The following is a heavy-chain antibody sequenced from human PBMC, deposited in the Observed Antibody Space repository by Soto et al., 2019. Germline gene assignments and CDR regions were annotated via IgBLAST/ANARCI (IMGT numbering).Heavy chain of an antibody. CDR2: IYYSGST. V-gene: IGHV4-59*01. CDR1: GGSIGSYY. J-gene: IGHJ6*02. D-gene: IGHD3-3*01. CDR3: ARDGGFYYGMDV. Sequence: QVQLQESGPGLVKPSETLSLTCPVSGGSIGSYYWNWIRQPPGKGLEWIGYIYYSGSTNYNPSLKSRVTISGDTSKNQFSLKLSSVTAADTAVYYCARDGGFYYGMDVWGQGTTVTVSS.